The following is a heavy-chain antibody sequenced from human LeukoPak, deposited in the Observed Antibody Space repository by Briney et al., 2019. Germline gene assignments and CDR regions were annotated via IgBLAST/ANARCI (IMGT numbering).Heavy chain of an antibody. CDR3: ARDGKFSAMVREGEDWFDP. Sequence: ASVKVSCKASGYTFTSYGISWVRQAPGQGLEWMGWISAYNGNTNYAQKLQGRVTMTTDTSTSTAYMELRSLRSDDTAVYYCARDGKFSAMVREGEDWFDPWSQGTLVTVSS. CDR1: GYTFTSYG. J-gene: IGHJ5*02. CDR2: ISAYNGNT. V-gene: IGHV1-18*01. D-gene: IGHD3-10*01.